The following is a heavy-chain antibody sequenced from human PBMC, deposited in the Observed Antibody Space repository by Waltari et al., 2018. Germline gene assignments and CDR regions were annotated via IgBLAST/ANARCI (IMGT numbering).Heavy chain of an antibody. CDR3: ARIRRRYGPFDI. CDR1: GFTVSSNY. Sequence: EVQLVESGGGLVQPGGSLRLSCAASGFTVSSNYMSWVRQAPGKGLEWVSVIYSGGSTYYADAVKGRFTISRDNSKNTLYLQMNSLRAEDTAVYYCARIRRRYGPFDIWGQGTMVTVSS. D-gene: IGHD3-9*01. CDR2: IYSGGST. V-gene: IGHV3-66*02. J-gene: IGHJ3*02.